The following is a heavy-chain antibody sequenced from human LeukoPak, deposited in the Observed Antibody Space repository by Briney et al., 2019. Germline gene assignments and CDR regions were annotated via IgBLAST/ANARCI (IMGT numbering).Heavy chain of an antibody. J-gene: IGHJ4*02. V-gene: IGHV1-2*06. CDR2: INPNSGGT. CDR1: GYILTGYY. D-gene: IGHD1-26*01. CDR3: ARAGSWVDY. Sequence: GASVKVSCKASGYILTGYYMHWVRQAPGQGLEWMRRINPNSGGTNYAQKFQGRVTMARDTSISTAYMELSRLRSDDTAVYYCARAGSWVDYWGQGTLVTVSS.